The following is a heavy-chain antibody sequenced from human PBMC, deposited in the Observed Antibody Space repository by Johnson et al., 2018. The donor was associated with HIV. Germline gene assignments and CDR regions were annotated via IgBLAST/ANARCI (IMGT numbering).Heavy chain of an antibody. D-gene: IGHD3/OR15-3a*01. V-gene: IGHV3-30*18. CDR3: AKDKFMFLDNPVDAFDV. CDR1: GFAFSNYG. Sequence: QVQLVESGGGVVQPGRSLRLSCAASGFAFSNYGMHWVRQAPGQGLEWVAVISFDGSHKYYTDSVKGLSTISRDNSNNTLYLHMNSLRHDDTGVYYCAKDKFMFLDNPVDAFDVWGQGTMVTFSS. J-gene: IGHJ3*01. CDR2: ISFDGSHK.